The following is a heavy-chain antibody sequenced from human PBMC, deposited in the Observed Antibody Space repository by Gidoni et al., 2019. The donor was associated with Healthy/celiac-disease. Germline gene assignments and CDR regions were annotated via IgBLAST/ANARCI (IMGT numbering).Heavy chain of an antibody. Sequence: QLQLQESGPGLVKPSETLSLTCTVSGGSISSSSYYWGWIRQPPGKGLEWIGSIYYRGSTYYNPSLKSRVTISVDTSKNQFSLKLSSVTAADTAVYYCARHTIYEGWAMIVVDQSGRAFDIWGQGTMVTVSS. V-gene: IGHV4-39*01. CDR2: IYYRGST. J-gene: IGHJ3*02. CDR3: ARHTIYEGWAMIVVDQSGRAFDI. CDR1: GGSISSSSYY. D-gene: IGHD3-22*01.